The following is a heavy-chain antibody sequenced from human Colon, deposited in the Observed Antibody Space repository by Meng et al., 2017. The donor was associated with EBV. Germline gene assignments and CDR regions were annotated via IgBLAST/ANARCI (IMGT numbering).Heavy chain of an antibody. J-gene: IGHJ4*02. CDR1: GGSINNGDYY. CDR2: INYTGST. Sequence: ELLAPVMVHPSSLLSLTSAVSGGSINNGDYYWSWIRQPPGKGLEWIGYINYTGSTYYNPSLRSRVTISMDTSKNQFSLRLSSVTAADTAVYYCARNYYFDYWGQGTLVTVSS. CDR3: ARNYYFDY. V-gene: IGHV4-30-4*01.